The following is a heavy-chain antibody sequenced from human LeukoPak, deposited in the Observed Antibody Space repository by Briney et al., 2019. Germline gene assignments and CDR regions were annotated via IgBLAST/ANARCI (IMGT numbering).Heavy chain of an antibody. CDR1: GFIFSSYG. CDR2: IRYDESNN. Sequence: GGSLRLSCVASGFIFSSYGMHWVRQAPGKGLEWVALIRYDESNNYYADSVKGRFTISRDNSKNTLYLQMNSLRAEDTAVYYCAKDRVIAGAGEIDYWGQGTLVTVSS. V-gene: IGHV3-30*02. J-gene: IGHJ4*02. CDR3: AKDRVIAGAGEIDY. D-gene: IGHD6-13*01.